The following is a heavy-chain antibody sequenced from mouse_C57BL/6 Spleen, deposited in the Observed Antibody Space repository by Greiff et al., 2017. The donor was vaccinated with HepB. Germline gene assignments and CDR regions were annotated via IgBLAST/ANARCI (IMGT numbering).Heavy chain of an antibody. CDR2: IYPGSGNT. V-gene: IGHV1-76*01. Sequence: VKLVESGAELVRPGASVKLSCKASGYTFTDYYINWVKQRPGQGLEWIARIYPGSGNTYYNEKFKGKATLTAEKSSSTAYMQLSSLTSEDSAVYFCAREGNWWYFDVWGTGTTVTVSS. CDR3: AREGNWWYFDV. J-gene: IGHJ1*03. CDR1: GYTFTDYY. D-gene: IGHD2-1*01.